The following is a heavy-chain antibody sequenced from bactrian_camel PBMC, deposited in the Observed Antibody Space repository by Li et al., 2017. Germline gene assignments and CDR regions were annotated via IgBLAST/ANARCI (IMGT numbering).Heavy chain of an antibody. CDR1: GDIFSRYC. V-gene: IGHV3S53*01. Sequence: VQLVESGGGSVQAGGSLRLSCTNSGDIFSRYCMGWFRQVPGKEREGIASMNNDGDTMYEDSVKGRFTVFKGNAGKTLYLQMNSLTPEDTAMYYCAATTRYAGS. D-gene: IGHD2*01. CDR2: MNNDGDT.